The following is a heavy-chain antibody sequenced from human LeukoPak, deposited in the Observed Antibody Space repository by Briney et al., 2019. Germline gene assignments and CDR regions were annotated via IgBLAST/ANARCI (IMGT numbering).Heavy chain of an antibody. V-gene: IGHV4-34*01. CDR1: GGSFSGYY. CDR3: ARAQGLLGDFDY. CDR2: INHSGST. D-gene: IGHD1-26*01. J-gene: IGHJ4*02. Sequence: PSETLSLTCAVYGGSFSGYYWSWIRQPPGKGLEWIGEINHSGSTNYNPSLKSRVTISVDTSKNQFSLKLSSVTAADTAVYYCARAQGLLGDFDYWGQGTLVTVSS.